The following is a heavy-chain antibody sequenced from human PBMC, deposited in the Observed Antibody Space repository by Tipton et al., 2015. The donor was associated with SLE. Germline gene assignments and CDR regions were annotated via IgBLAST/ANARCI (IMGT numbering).Heavy chain of an antibody. CDR3: ARWGTGRAFDI. V-gene: IGHV3-23*01. J-gene: IGHJ3*02. D-gene: IGHD3-10*01. Sequence: SLRLSCAASGFTFNIYAMSWVRQAPGKGLEWVSDITGSGASTNYADSVKGRFTISRENAKNSLYLQMNSLRAGDTAVYYCARWGTGRAFDIWGQGTMVTVSS. CDR1: GFTFNIYA. CDR2: ITGSGAST.